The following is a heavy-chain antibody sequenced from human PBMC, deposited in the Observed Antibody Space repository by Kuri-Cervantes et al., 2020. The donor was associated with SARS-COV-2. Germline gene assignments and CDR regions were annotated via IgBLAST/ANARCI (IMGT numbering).Heavy chain of an antibody. D-gene: IGHD3-16*01. CDR3: ARNWGFGFDV. CDR2: IYSGGST. J-gene: IGHJ3*01. V-gene: IGHV3-53*01. CDR1: GFTVSSNY. Sequence: GESLKISCAASGFTVSSNYMSWVRQAPGKGLEWVSVIYSGGSTYYADSVKGRFTISRDNSKNTLYLQVNSLGAEDTAVYYCARNWGFGFDVWGQGIMVTVSS.